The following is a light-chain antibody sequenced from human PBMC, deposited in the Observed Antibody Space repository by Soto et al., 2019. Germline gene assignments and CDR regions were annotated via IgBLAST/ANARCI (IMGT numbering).Light chain of an antibody. CDR1: QSSSSIY. V-gene: IGKV3-20*01. CDR3: QHYCSSSWT. J-gene: IGKJ1*01. CDR2: SAS. Sequence: EIVLTQSPGTLSLSPGERAALSCRASQSSSSIYLAWYQQKPGQAPRLLIYSASSRATGIPDRFSGSGSGTDFTLTISRLEPEDFAVYYCQHYCSSSWTFGQGTRVEI.